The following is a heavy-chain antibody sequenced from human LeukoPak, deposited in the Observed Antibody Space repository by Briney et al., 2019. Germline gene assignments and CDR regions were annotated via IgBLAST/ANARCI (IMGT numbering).Heavy chain of an antibody. D-gene: IGHD3-10*01. CDR1: GGSISSYY. V-gene: IGHV4-59*12. J-gene: IGHJ4*02. Sequence: KTSETLSLTCTVSGGSISSYYWSWIRQPPGKGLEWIANIYYNGSTNYNPSLKNRVTMSVDTSKNQFSLKLSSVTAADTAVYYCARAGNFDYWGQGTLVTVSS. CDR2: IYYNGST. CDR3: ARAGNFDY.